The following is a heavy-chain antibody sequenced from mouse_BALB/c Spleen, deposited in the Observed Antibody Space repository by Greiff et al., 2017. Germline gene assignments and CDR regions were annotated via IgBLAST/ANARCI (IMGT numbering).Heavy chain of an antibody. Sequence: EVKLVESGGGLVKPGGSLKLSCAASGFTFSDYYMYWVRQTPEKRLEWVATISDGGSYTYYPDSVKGRFTISRDNAKNNLYLQMSSLKSEDTAMYYCARGGDSSGWFAYWGQGTLVTVSA. J-gene: IGHJ3*01. CDR3: ARGGDSSGWFAY. D-gene: IGHD3-2*01. V-gene: IGHV5-4*02. CDR2: ISDGGSYT. CDR1: GFTFSDYY.